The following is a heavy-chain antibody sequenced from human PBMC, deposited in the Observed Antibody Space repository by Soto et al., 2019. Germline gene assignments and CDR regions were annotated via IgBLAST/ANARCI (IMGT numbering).Heavy chain of an antibody. Sequence: GGSLRLSCAASGFTFSSYAMTWVRQAPGKGLEWVSSVSGGGSSKYYADSVRGRFTISRDNSRNTLYLQMSSLRAEDTAVYYCARGFYDSSGYAGGAFDIWGQGTMVTVSS. CDR3: ARGFYDSSGYAGGAFDI. V-gene: IGHV3-23*01. J-gene: IGHJ3*02. D-gene: IGHD3-22*01. CDR1: GFTFSSYA. CDR2: VSGGGSSK.